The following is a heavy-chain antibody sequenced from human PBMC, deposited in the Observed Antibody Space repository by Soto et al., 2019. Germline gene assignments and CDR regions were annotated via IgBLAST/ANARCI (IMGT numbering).Heavy chain of an antibody. CDR3: ARGYSSSPNWFDP. J-gene: IGHJ5*02. CDR2: IKHDGSAK. V-gene: IGHV3-7*03. D-gene: IGHD6-6*01. CDR1: GFTISSYW. Sequence: EVQLVESGGGLVQPGGSLRLSCAVSGFTISSYWRSWVRQAPGKGLEWVANIKHDGSAKYYVDSVKGRFAISKDNAKNSLYLQMNSVRAEDTAVYYCARGYSSSPNWFDPWGQGTLVTVSS.